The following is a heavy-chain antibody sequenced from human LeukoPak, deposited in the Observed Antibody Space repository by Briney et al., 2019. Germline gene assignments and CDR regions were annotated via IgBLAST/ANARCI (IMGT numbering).Heavy chain of an antibody. J-gene: IGHJ6*02. CDR2: IYYSGST. V-gene: IGHV4-39*01. D-gene: IGHD3-3*01. CDR3: ARQNYDFWSNYYYCGMDV. CDR1: GGSISSSSYY. Sequence: EPSETLSLTCTVSGGSISSSSYYWGWIRQPPGKGLEWIGSIYYSGSTYYNPSLKSRVTISVDTSKNQFSLKLSSVTAADTAVYYCARQNYDFWSNYYYCGMDVWGQGTTVTVSS.